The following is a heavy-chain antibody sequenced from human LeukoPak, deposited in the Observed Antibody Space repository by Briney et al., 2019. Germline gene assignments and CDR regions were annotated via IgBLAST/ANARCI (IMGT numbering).Heavy chain of an antibody. V-gene: IGHV3-30*03. J-gene: IGHJ4*02. CDR1: GFNFSSYG. CDR3: GRGPVRRGEEKPGVGY. D-gene: IGHD2-21*01. CDR2: ISYDGCNK. Sequence: GGPLRHPYAASGFNFSSYGMHWVRQAPRKGLEGVAVISYDGCNKYYADSVQGRFTISRDNSKNTLYLQMNSLRAEDTAVYYCGRGPVRRGEEKPGVGYWGQGTLVTVSS.